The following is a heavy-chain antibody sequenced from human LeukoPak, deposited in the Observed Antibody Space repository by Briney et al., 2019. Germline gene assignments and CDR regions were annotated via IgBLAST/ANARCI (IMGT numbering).Heavy chain of an antibody. V-gene: IGHV4-59*01. J-gene: IGHJ6*02. CDR1: GGSISSYY. Sequence: SETLSLTCTVSGGSISSYYWSWIRQPPGKGLEWIGYIYYSGSTNYNPSLKSRVTISVDTSKNQFSLKLSSVTAADTAVYYCARDRGLYYGMDVWGQGTTVTVS. CDR2: IYYSGST. D-gene: IGHD3-10*01. CDR3: ARDRGLYYGMDV.